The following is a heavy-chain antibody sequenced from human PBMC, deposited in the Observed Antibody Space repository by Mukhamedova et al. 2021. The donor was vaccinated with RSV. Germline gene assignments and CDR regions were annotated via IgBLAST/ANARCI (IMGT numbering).Heavy chain of an antibody. J-gene: IGHJ4*02. Sequence: FWMDWVRQAPGKGLEWVANINQDGSQTYYVDSVKGRLTISRDNAKNSLYLQMNSLRAEDTAFYYCSRSLDYWGQGTLVTVSS. CDR1: FW. CDR3: SRSLDY. CDR2: INQDGSQT. V-gene: IGHV3-7*01.